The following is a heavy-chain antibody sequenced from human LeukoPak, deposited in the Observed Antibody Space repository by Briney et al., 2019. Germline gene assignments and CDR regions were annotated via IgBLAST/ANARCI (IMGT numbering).Heavy chain of an antibody. Sequence: GESLKISCKGSAYSFTTYWIAWVRQMPGKGLEWMGIIRPADSNTIYSPSFQGQVTVSVDKSISTAYLQWSSLKASDTAMYYCARFSYYGSGSDYYYYMDVWGKGTTVAVSS. V-gene: IGHV5-51*01. CDR3: ARFSYYGSGSDYYYYMDV. J-gene: IGHJ6*03. CDR1: AYSFTTYW. CDR2: IRPADSNT. D-gene: IGHD3-10*01.